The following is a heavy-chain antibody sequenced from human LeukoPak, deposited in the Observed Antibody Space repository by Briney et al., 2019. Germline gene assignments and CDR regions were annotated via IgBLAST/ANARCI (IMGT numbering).Heavy chain of an antibody. J-gene: IGHJ4*02. Sequence: GGSLRLSCAASGFDFIAYGMHWVRQAPGKGREWVAVISYDGSLKYYADSVKGRFTISRDNAKNSVYLQMNSLRNEDTAVYYCARDLTSVPTRWGQGTLVTVSS. D-gene: IGHD4-17*01. CDR2: ISYDGSLK. CDR3: ARDLTSVPTR. V-gene: IGHV3-30*03. CDR1: GFDFIAYG.